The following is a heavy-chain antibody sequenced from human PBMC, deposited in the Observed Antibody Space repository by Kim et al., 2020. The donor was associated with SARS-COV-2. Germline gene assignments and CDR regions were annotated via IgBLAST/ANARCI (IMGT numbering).Heavy chain of an antibody. D-gene: IGHD3-22*01. J-gene: IGHJ4*02. V-gene: IGHV3-74*01. CDR3: ARSYYCQSSGYYYGD. Sequence: ADSVKGRFTSSRDNTKNTVHLQMNKLRAEDTAVYYCARSYYCQSSGYYYGDWGQGTLVTVSS.